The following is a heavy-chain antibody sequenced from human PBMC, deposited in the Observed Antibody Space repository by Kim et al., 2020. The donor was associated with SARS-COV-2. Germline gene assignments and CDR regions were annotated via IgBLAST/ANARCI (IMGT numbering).Heavy chain of an antibody. CDR3: TTDWSGNYYYYYGMDV. D-gene: IGHD3-3*01. Sequence: VKGRFTISRDDSKNTLYLQMNSLKTEDTAVYYCTTDWSGNYYYYYGMDVWGQGTTVTVSS. V-gene: IGHV3-15*01. J-gene: IGHJ6*02.